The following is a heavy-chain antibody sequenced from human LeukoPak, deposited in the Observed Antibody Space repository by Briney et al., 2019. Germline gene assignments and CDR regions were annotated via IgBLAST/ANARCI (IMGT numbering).Heavy chain of an antibody. CDR1: GFTFDDYT. Sequence: PGGSLGLSCAASGFTFDDYTIHWVRQAPGKGLEWVSLISWDGTRTYYADSVKGRFTISRDSSRDSLYLQMNSLRTEDTAFYYCAKDAGGLASITNYFDYWGQGTLVTVSS. J-gene: IGHJ4*02. D-gene: IGHD3-10*01. CDR2: ISWDGTRT. CDR3: AKDAGGLASITNYFDY. V-gene: IGHV3-43*01.